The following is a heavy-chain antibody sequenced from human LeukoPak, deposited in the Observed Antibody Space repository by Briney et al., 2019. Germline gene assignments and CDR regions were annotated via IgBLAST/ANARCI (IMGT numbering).Heavy chain of an antibody. CDR3: ARVAKTARSYSFDY. CDR1: RFIFSSYS. J-gene: IGHJ4*02. V-gene: IGHV3-21*01. CDR2: ISSSGSYI. Sequence: GESVSLSCAASRFIFSSYSMDWVRQATGKGLEWVSSISSSGSYIYNADSVKGRFNIYREYAKNSLYLQMNSRRAVDTAVYYCARVAKTARSYSFDYWGQGTLVTVSS. D-gene: IGHD2-21*02.